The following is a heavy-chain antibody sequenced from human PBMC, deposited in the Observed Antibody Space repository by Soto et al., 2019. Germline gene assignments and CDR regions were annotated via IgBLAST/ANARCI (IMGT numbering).Heavy chain of an antibody. CDR1: GFTFSSYA. D-gene: IGHD2-15*01. J-gene: IGHJ4*02. V-gene: IGHV3-23*01. CDR2: ISGSGGST. CDR3: AKDPTRWRGYHFDY. Sequence: GSLRLSCAASGFTFSSYAMSWVRQAPGKGLEWGSAISGSGGSTYYADSVKGRFNISRDNSKSTLYLQMNSLRAEDTAVYYCAKDPTRWRGYHFDYWGQGILVT.